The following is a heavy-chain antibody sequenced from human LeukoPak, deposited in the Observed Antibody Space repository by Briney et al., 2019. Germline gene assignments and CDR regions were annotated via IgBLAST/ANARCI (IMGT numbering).Heavy chain of an antibody. V-gene: IGHV3-7*01. CDR2: IKQDGSEK. D-gene: IGHD3-3*01. CDR3: ARESPPSVYYDFWSGYYGRFDP. Sequence: PGGSLRLSCAASGFTFSSYWMSWVRQAPGKGLEWVANIKQDGSEKYYVDSVKGRCTISRDNAKNSLYLQMNSLRAEDTAVYYCARESPPSVYYDFWSGYYGRFDPWGQGTLVTVSS. J-gene: IGHJ5*02. CDR1: GFTFSSYW.